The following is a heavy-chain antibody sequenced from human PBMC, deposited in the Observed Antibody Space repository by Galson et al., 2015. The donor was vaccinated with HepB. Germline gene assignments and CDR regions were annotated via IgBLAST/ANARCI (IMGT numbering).Heavy chain of an antibody. CDR1: GYTFTGYY. D-gene: IGHD3-3*01. V-gene: IGHV1-2*02. CDR2: INPNSGGT. CDR3: ASIPPAWHDFWSGYDYYYYYMDV. Sequence: SVKVSCKASGYTFTGYYMHWVRQAPGQGLEWMGWINPNSGGTNYAQKFKGRVTMTRDTSISTAYMELSRLRSDDTAVYYCASIPPAWHDFWSGYDYYYYYMDVWGKGTTVTVSS. J-gene: IGHJ6*03.